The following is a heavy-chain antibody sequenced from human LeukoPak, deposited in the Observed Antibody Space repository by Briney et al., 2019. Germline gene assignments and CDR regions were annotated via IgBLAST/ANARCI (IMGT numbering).Heavy chain of an antibody. J-gene: IGHJ3*02. CDR3: ARILGVRRYSCCDGFDI. CDR1: GFTFSSYG. Sequence: GGSLRLSCAASGFTFSSYGMHWVRQAPGKGLEWVAVIWYDGSNKYYADCVKGRFTITRDNSKNTLYLQMNSLRAEETAVYYRARILGVRRYSCCDGFDIWGQGTMVTVSS. D-gene: IGHD2-2*01. V-gene: IGHV3-33*01. CDR2: IWYDGSNK.